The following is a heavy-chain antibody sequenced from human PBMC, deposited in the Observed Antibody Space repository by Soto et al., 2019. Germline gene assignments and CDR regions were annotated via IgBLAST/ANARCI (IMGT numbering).Heavy chain of an antibody. D-gene: IGHD3-9*01. V-gene: IGHV3-23*01. Sequence: PGGSLRLSCAASGFTFSSYAMSWVRQAPGKGLEWVSAISGSGGSTYYADSVKGRFTISRDNSKNTLYLQMNSLRAEDTAVYYYAKEGHALRYFDWLKYYYYMVVWGKGTTVTVSS. CDR1: GFTFSSYA. CDR3: AKEGHALRYFDWLKYYYYMVV. J-gene: IGHJ6*03. CDR2: ISGSGGST.